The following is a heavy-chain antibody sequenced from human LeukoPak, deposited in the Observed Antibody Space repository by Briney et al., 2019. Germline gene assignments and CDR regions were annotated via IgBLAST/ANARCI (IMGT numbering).Heavy chain of an antibody. V-gene: IGHV4-59*01. J-gene: IGHJ4*02. CDR1: GGSISSYY. Sequence: SETLSLTCTVSGGSISSYYWSWIRQPPGRGLEWIGYIYYSGSTNYNPSLKSRVTISVDTSKNQCSLKLSSVTAADTAVYYCARDFEDSSGYYYFDYWGQGTLVTVSS. D-gene: IGHD3-22*01. CDR2: IYYSGST. CDR3: ARDFEDSSGYYYFDY.